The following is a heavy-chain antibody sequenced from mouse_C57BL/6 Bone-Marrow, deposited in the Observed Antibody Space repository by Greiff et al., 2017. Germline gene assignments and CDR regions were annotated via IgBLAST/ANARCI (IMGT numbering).Heavy chain of an antibody. CDR3: ARQRTGTIDD. CDR1: GFTFSSYG. Sequence: EVMLVESGGDLVKPGGSLKLSCAASGFTFSSYGMSWVRQTPDKRLEWVATISSGGSYTYYPDSVKGRFTISRDKAKNTLYLQMSSLKSEDTAMYYCARQRTGTIDDWGQGTTLTVAS. CDR2: ISSGGSYT. V-gene: IGHV5-6*01. J-gene: IGHJ2*01. D-gene: IGHD3-3*01.